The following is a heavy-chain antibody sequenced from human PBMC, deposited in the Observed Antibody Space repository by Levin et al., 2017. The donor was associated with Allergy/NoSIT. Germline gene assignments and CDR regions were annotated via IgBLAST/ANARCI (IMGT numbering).Heavy chain of an antibody. J-gene: IGHJ3*02. CDR2: ISSSSSTI. CDR3: ASLDRAMVPDAFDI. CDR1: GFTFSSYS. D-gene: IGHD5-18*01. V-gene: IGHV3-48*01. Sequence: RTGGSLRLSCAASGFTFSSYSMNWVRQAPGKGLEWVSYISSSSSTIYYADSVKGRFTISRDNAKNSLYLEMNSLRAEDTAVYYCASLDRAMVPDAFDIWGQGTMVTVSS.